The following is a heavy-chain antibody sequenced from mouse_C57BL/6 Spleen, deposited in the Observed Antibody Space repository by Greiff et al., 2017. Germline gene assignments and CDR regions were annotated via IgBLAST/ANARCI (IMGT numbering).Heavy chain of an antibody. CDR3: AREDGDWDFFDY. D-gene: IGHD4-1*01. Sequence: QVQLQQPGAELVKPGASVKLSCKASGYTFTSYWMHWVKQRPGQGLEWIGMIHPNSGSTNYNEKFKSKATLTVDKSSSTAYMQLSSLTSEDSAVYYCAREDGDWDFFDYWGQGTTLTVSS. V-gene: IGHV1-64*01. J-gene: IGHJ2*01. CDR2: IHPNSGST. CDR1: GYTFTSYW.